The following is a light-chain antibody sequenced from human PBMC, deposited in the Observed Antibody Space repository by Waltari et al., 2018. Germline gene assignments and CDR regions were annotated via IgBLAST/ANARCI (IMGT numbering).Light chain of an antibody. J-gene: IGKJ5*01. CDR1: QSVSSK. CDR2: DTS. CDR3: QQRTNWPPGMT. Sequence: EIVLTQSPGTVSLSPGERATLSCRANQSVSSKLAWFQQKPGQAPRLLIYDTSYSATDIPARFSGSGSGTDFTLTISSLEPEDFAVYYCQQRTNWPPGMTFGQGTRLEIK. V-gene: IGKV3-11*01.